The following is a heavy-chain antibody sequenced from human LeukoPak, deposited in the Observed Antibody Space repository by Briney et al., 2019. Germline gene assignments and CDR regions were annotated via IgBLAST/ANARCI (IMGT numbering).Heavy chain of an antibody. CDR2: IYYSGST. CDR1: GGSISSYY. J-gene: IGHJ4*02. V-gene: IGHV4-59*01. D-gene: IGHD3-9*01. CDR3: AREHFDILTGYYTRSYFDY. Sequence: SETLPLTCTVSGGSISSYYWSWIRQPPGKGLEWIGYIYYSGSTNYNPSLKSRVTISVDTSKNQFSLKLSSVTAADTAVYYCAREHFDILTGYYTRSYFDYWGQGTLVTVSS.